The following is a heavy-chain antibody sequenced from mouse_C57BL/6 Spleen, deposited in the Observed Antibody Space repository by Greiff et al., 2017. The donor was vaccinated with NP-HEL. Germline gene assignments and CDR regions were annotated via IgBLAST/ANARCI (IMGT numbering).Heavy chain of an antibody. D-gene: IGHD2-1*01. CDR3: ARAPIYYGNYYAMDY. CDR2: INPSNGGT. J-gene: IGHJ4*01. V-gene: IGHV1-53*01. Sequence: QVQLQQPGTELVKPGASVKLSCKASGYTFTSYWMHWVKQRPGQGLEWIGNINPSNGGTNYNEKFKSKATLTVDKSSSTAYMQLSSLTSEDSAVYYCARAPIYYGNYYAMDYWGQGTSVTVSS. CDR1: GYTFTSYW.